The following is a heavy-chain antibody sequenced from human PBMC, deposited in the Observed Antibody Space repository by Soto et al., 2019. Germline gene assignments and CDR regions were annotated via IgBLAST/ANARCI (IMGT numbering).Heavy chain of an antibody. CDR2: VYYSGST. CDR3: ARAGSGYRELDH. J-gene: IGHJ4*02. CDR1: GGSISSYY. Sequence: SETLSLTCTVSGGSISSYYWSWIRQPPGKGLEWLGYVYYSGSTNYNPSLKSRVSISVDTSKSQFSLELSSVTAADTAVYYCARAGSGYRELDHWGQATLVTVSS. V-gene: IGHV4-59*01. D-gene: IGHD5-12*01.